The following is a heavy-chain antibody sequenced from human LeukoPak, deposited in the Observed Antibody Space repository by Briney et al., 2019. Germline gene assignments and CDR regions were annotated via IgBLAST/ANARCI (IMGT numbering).Heavy chain of an antibody. CDR1: GGSISGYY. Sequence: PSGTLSLTCTVSGGSISGYYWSWIRQPPGKGLEWIGYIYYSGSTNYNPSLKSRVTISVDTSKNQFSLKLSSVTAADTAVYYCARHDTHDSSGYYPLDYWGQGTLVTVFS. J-gene: IGHJ4*02. CDR3: ARHDTHDSSGYYPLDY. CDR2: IYYSGST. V-gene: IGHV4-59*08. D-gene: IGHD3-22*01.